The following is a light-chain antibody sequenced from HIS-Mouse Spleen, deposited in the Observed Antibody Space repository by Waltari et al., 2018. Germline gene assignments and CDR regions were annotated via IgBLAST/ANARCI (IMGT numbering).Light chain of an antibody. J-gene: IGLJ3*02. Sequence: QSALTQTASVSGSPGQSITISYNGTSSYVGSYNLVSWYQQHPGKAPKLMIYEGSKRPSGVSNRFSGSKSGNTASLTISGLQAEDEADYYCCSYAGSSTWVFGGGTKLTVL. CDR2: EGS. CDR3: CSYAGSSTWV. CDR1: SSYVGSYNL. V-gene: IGLV2-23*01.